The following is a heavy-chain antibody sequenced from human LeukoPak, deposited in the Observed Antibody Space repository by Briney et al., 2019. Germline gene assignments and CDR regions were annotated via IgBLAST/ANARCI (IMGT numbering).Heavy chain of an antibody. CDR3: ARDRGTRHNLNWFDP. J-gene: IGHJ5*02. D-gene: IGHD2-2*01. CDR2: INPSGGST. V-gene: IGHV1-46*01. Sequence: GASVKISCKASGYTFTRYYMHWVRQAPAQGLEWMGIINPSGGSTSYAQKFQGRVTMTRDMSTSTVYMELSSLRSEDTAVYYCARDRGTRHNLNWFDPWGQGTLVTVSS. CDR1: GYTFTRYY.